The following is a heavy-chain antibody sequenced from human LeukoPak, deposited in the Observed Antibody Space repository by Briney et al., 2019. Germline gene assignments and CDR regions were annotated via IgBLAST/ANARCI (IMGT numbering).Heavy chain of an antibody. CDR2: IYYSGST. Sequence: SETLSLTCTVSGGSISSYYWSWIRQPPGKGLEWIGYIYYSGSTNYNPSLKSRVTISVDASKNQFSLKLSSVTAADTAVYYCARYNCWSGYSAAFDYWGQRTLVTVSS. J-gene: IGHJ4*02. CDR1: GGSISSYY. V-gene: IGHV4-59*08. D-gene: IGHD3-3*01. CDR3: ARYNCWSGYSAAFDY.